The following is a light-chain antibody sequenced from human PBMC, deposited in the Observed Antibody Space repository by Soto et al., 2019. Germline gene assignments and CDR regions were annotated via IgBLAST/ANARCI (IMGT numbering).Light chain of an antibody. V-gene: IGKV2-30*02. CDR1: QSLIHSDGNTY. J-gene: IGKJ1*01. CDR2: KVS. Sequence: EVVMTQSPLSLPVTLGQPASISCRSSQSLIHSDGNTYLNWFQQRPGQSPRRLIYKVSDRDSGVPYRFTGSGSGTDFTLKISRVEAEDVGVYYCTQGTHWPWTFGQGTEVEIK. CDR3: TQGTHWPWT.